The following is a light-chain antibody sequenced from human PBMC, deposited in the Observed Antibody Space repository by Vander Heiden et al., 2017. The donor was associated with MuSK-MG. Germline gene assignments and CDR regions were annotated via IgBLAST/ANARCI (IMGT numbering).Light chain of an antibody. J-gene: IGKJ1*01. CDR1: QSISSY. CDR3: QRSDSTPRT. Sequence: DIQMTQSPSSLSASVGDRVTITCRASQSISSYLNWYQQKPGKAPKLLIYAASSLERWVPTRFSGSGSGTDFTLTISSRQPEDFATYYCQRSDSTPRTFGQGTKVEIK. CDR2: AAS. V-gene: IGKV1-39*01.